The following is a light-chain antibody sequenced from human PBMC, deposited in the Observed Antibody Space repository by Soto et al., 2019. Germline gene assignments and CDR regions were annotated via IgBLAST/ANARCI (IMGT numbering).Light chain of an antibody. CDR2: AAS. V-gene: IGKV1-6*01. CDR1: QGIRND. J-gene: IGKJ1*01. CDR3: LQDHSYPWT. Sequence: AIPLTQSPSSLSASVGDRVTITCRASQGIRNDLGWYQHKPGKAPKLLIHAASSLQSGVPSRFSGSASGTEFTLTISSLQPEDLASYYCLQDHSYPWTFGQGTKVDIK.